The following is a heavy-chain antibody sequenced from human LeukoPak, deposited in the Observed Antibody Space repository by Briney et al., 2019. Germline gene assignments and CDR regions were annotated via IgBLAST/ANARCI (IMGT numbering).Heavy chain of an antibody. J-gene: IGHJ4*02. CDR3: AKDLAAAGTENY. CDR2: IRYDGSNK. V-gene: IGHV3-30*02. CDR1: GFTFSSYG. Sequence: GESLRLSCAASGFTFSSYGMHWVRQAPGKGLEWVAFIRYDGSNKYYADSVKGRFTISRDNSKNTLYLQMNSLRAEDTAVYYCAKDLAAAGTENYWGQGTLVTVSS. D-gene: IGHD6-13*01.